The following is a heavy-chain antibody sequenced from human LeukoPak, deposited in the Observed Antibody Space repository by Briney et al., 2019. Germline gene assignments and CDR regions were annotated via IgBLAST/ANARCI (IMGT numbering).Heavy chain of an antibody. V-gene: IGHV4-4*07. Sequence: PSETLSLTCTVSGGSISTYNCSWIRQPAGKGLEWIGRIYTSGSTKYNPSLKSRVTMSVDTSKNQFSLKLSSVTAADTAVYYCARTGYAAAAPPDYWGQGTLVTVSS. J-gene: IGHJ4*02. CDR3: ARTGYAAAAPPDY. D-gene: IGHD6-13*01. CDR1: GGSISTYN. CDR2: IYTSGST.